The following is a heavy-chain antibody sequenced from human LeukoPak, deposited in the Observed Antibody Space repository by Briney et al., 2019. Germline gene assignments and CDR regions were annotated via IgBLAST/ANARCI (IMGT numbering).Heavy chain of an antibody. CDR1: GFTFSDYY. CDR2: IYSGGST. Sequence: PGGSLRLSCAASGFTFSDYYMSWVRQAPGKGLEWVSVIYSGGSTYYADSVKGRFTISRDNSKNTLYLQMNSLRAEDTAVYYCARYSSGWTPTYFDYWGQGTLVTVSS. J-gene: IGHJ4*02. CDR3: ARYSSGWTPTYFDY. V-gene: IGHV3-66*02. D-gene: IGHD6-19*01.